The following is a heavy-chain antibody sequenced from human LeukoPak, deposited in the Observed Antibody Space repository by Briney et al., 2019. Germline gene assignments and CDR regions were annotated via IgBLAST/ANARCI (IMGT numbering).Heavy chain of an antibody. V-gene: IGHV3-23*01. CDR3: ARRIVGVTAALDM. D-gene: IGHD1-26*01. CDR1: GFTLSTYV. J-gene: IGHJ3*02. Sequence: GGSLRLSCEASGFTLSTYVMSWVRQAPGKGLEWVSRVSSSGGTTYYADSVKGRFTISRDDSKNTLYLQMNSLRDEDTAVYYCARRIVGVTAALDMWGQGTMVTVSS. CDR2: VSSSGGTT.